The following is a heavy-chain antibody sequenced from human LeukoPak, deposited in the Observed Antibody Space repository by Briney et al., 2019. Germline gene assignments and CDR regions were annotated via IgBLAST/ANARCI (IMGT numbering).Heavy chain of an antibody. CDR3: ARHSGLGAYNWFDP. CDR1: GGSISSYY. Sequence: SETLSLTCTVSGGSISSYYWSWIRQPPGKGLEWIGYIYYSGSTIYNPSLKSRVTISVDTSKNQFSLKLSSVTAADTAVYYCARHSGLGAYNWFDPWGQGTLVTVSS. V-gene: IGHV4-59*08. J-gene: IGHJ5*02. D-gene: IGHD1-26*01. CDR2: IYYSGST.